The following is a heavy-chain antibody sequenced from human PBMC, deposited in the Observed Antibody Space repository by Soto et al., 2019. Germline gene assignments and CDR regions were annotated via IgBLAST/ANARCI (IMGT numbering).Heavy chain of an antibody. CDR1: GYTFTGYY. Sequence: ASVKVSCKASGYTFTGYYMHWVRQAPGQGLEWMGIINPSGGSTSYAQKFQGRVTMTRDTSTSTVYMELSSLRSEDTAVYYCASFGIAVADPFDYWGQGTLVTVSS. CDR3: ASFGIAVADPFDY. D-gene: IGHD6-19*01. V-gene: IGHV1-46*03. CDR2: INPSGGST. J-gene: IGHJ4*02.